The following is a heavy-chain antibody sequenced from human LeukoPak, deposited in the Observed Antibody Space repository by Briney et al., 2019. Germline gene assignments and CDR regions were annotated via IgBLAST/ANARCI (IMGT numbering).Heavy chain of an antibody. CDR1: GFTFSSYA. D-gene: IGHD3-22*01. CDR3: AKRYYQDSSGSLGSFDY. V-gene: IGHV3-23*01. Sequence: GGSLRLSCAASGFTFSSYAMNWVRQAPGKGLEWVSAISGSGGSTYYADSVKGRFTISRDNSKNTLYLQMNSLRAEDTAVYFCAKRYYQDSSGSLGSFDYWGQGTLVTVSS. CDR2: ISGSGGST. J-gene: IGHJ4*02.